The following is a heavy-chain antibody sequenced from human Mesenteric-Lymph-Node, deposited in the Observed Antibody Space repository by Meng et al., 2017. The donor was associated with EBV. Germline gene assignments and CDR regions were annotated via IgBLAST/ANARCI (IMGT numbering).Heavy chain of an antibody. CDR3: AHKDDVRDGAPFDS. J-gene: IGHJ4*02. Sequence: QITLKGSGPTLVQPPQTLTLTCSLSGFSLNTGGVGVGWIRQPPGKALEWLALIYWDDDKRYNPSLKTRLTITKDTSKNQVVLTMTDMDPVDTATYYCAHKDDVRDGAPFDSWGQGTLVTVSS. V-gene: IGHV2-5*02. CDR1: GFSLNTGGVG. CDR2: IYWDDDK. D-gene: IGHD3-10*02.